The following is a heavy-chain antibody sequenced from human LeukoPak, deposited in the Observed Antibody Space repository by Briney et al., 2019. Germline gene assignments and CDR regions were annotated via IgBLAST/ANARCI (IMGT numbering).Heavy chain of an antibody. CDR1: GYTFTGYF. V-gene: IGHV1-2*02. CDR3: ARPRRVENGEYPDY. Sequence: ASVRVSCKASGYTFTGYFIHWVRKTPGQGLEWMGWINPNSGDANYARKFQGRVTMTRDTSITTAYMELSRLRSDDTAVYYCARPRRVENGEYPDYWGQGTLVTVSS. CDR2: INPNSGDA. D-gene: IGHD3-10*01. J-gene: IGHJ4*02.